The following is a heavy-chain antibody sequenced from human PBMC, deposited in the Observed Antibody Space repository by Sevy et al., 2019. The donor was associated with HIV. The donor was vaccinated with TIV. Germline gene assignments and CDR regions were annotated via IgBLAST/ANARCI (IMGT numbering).Heavy chain of an antibody. CDR2: IRSKAYGGTT. D-gene: IGHD2-2*01. J-gene: IGHJ6*02. CDR3: TRVPSDPSYYYYYYGMDV. CDR1: GFTFGDYA. V-gene: IGHV3-49*03. Sequence: GGSLRLSCTASGFTFGDYAMSWFRQAPGKGLEWVGFIRSKAYGGTTEYAASVKGRFTISRDDSKSIAYLQMNSLKTADTAVYYCTRVPSDPSYYYYYYGMDVWGQGTTVTVSS.